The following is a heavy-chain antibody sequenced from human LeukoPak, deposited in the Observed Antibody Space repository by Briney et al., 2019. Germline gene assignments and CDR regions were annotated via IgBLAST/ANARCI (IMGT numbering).Heavy chain of an antibody. D-gene: IGHD3-10*01. CDR1: GGSISSGDYY. Sequence: SQTLSLTCTVSGGSISSGDYYWSWIRQPPGKGLEWIGEINHSGSTNYNPSLKSRVTISVDTSKNQFSLKLSSVTAADTAVYYCAGWRITMVRGVSGGIDYWGQGTLVTVSS. V-gene: IGHV4-30-4*08. CDR2: INHSGST. J-gene: IGHJ4*02. CDR3: AGWRITMVRGVSGGIDY.